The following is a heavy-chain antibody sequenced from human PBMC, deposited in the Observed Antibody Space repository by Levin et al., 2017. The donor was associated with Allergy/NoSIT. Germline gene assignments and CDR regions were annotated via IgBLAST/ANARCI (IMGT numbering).Heavy chain of an antibody. J-gene: IGHJ2*01. CDR1: GFTFSNAW. D-gene: IGHD6-19*01. CDR2: IKSKTDGGTT. V-gene: IGHV3-15*01. CDR3: TTEDSSGWYWYFDL. Sequence: KSGGSLRLSCAASGFTFSNAWMSWVRQAPGKGLEWVGRIKSKTDGGTTDYAAPVKGRFTISRDDSKNTLYLQMNSLKTEDTAVYYCTTEDSSGWYWYFDLWGRGTLVTVSS.